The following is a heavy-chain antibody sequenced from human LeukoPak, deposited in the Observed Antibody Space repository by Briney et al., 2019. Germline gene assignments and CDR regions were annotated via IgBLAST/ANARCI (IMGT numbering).Heavy chain of an antibody. D-gene: IGHD3-10*01. CDR2: IRYDGSNK. CDR1: GFTFSSYG. CDR3: AKDFEYYYGSGTFDY. V-gene: IGHV3-30*02. Sequence: GSLRLSCAASGFTFSSYGMHWVRQAPGKGLEWVAFIRYDGSNKYYADSVKGRFTISRDNSKNTLYLQMNSLRAEDTAVYYCAKDFEYYYGSGTFDYWGQGTLVIVSS. J-gene: IGHJ4*02.